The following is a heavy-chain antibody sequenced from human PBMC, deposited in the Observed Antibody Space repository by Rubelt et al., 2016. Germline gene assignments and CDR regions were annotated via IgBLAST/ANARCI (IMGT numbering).Heavy chain of an antibody. CDR3: ARDPGPRGNDY. Sequence: QVQLVQSGAEVKKPGASVKVSCKASGYTFTSYYMHWVRQAPVHGLEWMGIINPSGGSTSYAQKFQGRVTMTRDTSTSTVYMELSSLRSEDTAVYYCARDPGPRGNDYWGQGTLVTVSS. J-gene: IGHJ4*02. CDR2: INPSGGST. CDR1: GYTFTSYY. D-gene: IGHD3-10*01. V-gene: IGHV1-46*03.